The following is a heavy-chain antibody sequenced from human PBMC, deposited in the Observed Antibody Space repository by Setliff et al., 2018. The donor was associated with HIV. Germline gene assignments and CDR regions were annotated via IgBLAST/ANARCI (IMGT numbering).Heavy chain of an antibody. V-gene: IGHV4-34*01. CDR2: INHSRRT. J-gene: IGHJ6*03. CDR1: GGPFSGFY. D-gene: IGHD3-22*01. Sequence: PSETLSLTCAVYGGPFSGFYWNWIRQAPGKGLEWIGEINHSRRTKYNPSLKSRVTISVDTPKNQFSLKLSSVTAADTAFYYCARGFSGDYLFTGYLDVWGKGTTVTVSS. CDR3: ARGFSGDYLFTGYLDV.